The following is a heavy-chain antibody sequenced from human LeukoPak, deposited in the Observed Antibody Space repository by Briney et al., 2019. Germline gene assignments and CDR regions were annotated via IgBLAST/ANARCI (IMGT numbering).Heavy chain of an antibody. CDR2: ISSRGTTI. CDR3: ARDRWILDI. Sequence: PGGSLRLSCAASGFTFSSYEMNWVRQAPGKGLEWVSYISSRGTTIYYADSVKGRFTISRDNAKNSLYLQMNSLRAEDTTIYYCARDRWILDIWGQGTMVTVSS. V-gene: IGHV3-48*03. CDR1: GFTFSSYE. J-gene: IGHJ3*02. D-gene: IGHD5-18*01.